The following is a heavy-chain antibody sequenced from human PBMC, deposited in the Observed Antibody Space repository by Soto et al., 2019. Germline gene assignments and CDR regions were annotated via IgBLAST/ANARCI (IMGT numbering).Heavy chain of an antibody. CDR1: GYNFTGYY. CDR3: GKGRSGEVGVFY. Sequence: QVQLVQSGAEVKESGASVKVSCKASGYNFTGYYIYWVRQAPGQGLEWVGEISPKSGGTRYAQKFQGRVTMTKDTSITTVYMELSNLSPDDTAVYYCGKGRSGEVGVFYWGQGTLVTVHS. CDR2: ISPKSGGT. D-gene: IGHD3-16*01. V-gene: IGHV1-2*02. J-gene: IGHJ4*02.